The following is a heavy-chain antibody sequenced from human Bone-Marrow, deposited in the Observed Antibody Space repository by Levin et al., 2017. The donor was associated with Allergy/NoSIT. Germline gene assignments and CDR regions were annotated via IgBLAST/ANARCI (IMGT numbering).Heavy chain of an antibody. D-gene: IGHD5-18*01. CDR1: GGTFSSYA. V-gene: IGHV1-69*13. Sequence: SVKVSCKASGGTFSSYAISWVRQAPGQGLEWMGGIIPIFGTANYAQKFQGRVTITADESTSTAYMELSSLRSEDTAVYYCARDIRPPYSYGDYYYYYGMDVWGQGTTVTVSS. CDR3: ARDIRPPYSYGDYYYYYGMDV. CDR2: IIPIFGTA. J-gene: IGHJ6*02.